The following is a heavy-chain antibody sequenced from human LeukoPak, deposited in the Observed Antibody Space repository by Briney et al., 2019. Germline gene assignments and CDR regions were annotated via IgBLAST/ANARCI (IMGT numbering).Heavy chain of an antibody. Sequence: SVKVSCKASGYTFTDYYMHWVRQAPGQGLEWMGILNPSSGSTSYAQRFQGRVTMTRDTSTSTFYMELRSLKSEDTAVHYCARDGEYYDSSGSYFDYWGQGTAVTVSS. CDR1: GYTFTDYY. V-gene: IGHV1-46*01. D-gene: IGHD3-22*01. CDR3: ARDGEYYDSSGSYFDY. CDR2: LNPSSGST. J-gene: IGHJ4*02.